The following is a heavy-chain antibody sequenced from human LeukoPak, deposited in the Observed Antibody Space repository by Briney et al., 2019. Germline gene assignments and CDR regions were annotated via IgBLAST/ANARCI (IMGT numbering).Heavy chain of an antibody. Sequence: GGSLRLSCAASRFTFSYFAMHWVRQAPGKGLEWVAVLSDDGSNKFYADSVKGRFTISRDNSKNTLYLQMNSLRAEDTAFYYCAKDPHSSSWGYFDSWGQGTLVTVSS. V-gene: IGHV3-30*18. D-gene: IGHD6-13*01. CDR2: LSDDGSNK. J-gene: IGHJ4*02. CDR3: AKDPHSSSWGYFDS. CDR1: RFTFSYFA.